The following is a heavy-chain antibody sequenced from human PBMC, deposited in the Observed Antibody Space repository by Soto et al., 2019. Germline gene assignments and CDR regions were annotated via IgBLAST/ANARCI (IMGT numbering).Heavy chain of an antibody. CDR2: ISYDGSNK. CDR3: AREGYCTNGVCYYFDY. D-gene: IGHD2-8*01. Sequence: QVQLVESGGGVVQPGRSLRLSCAASGFTFSSYAMHWVRQAPGKGLEWVAVISYDGSNKYYADSVKGRFTISRDNSKNTLYLQMNSLRAEDTAVYYCAREGYCTNGVCYYFDYWGQGTLVTVSS. V-gene: IGHV3-30-3*01. CDR1: GFTFSSYA. J-gene: IGHJ4*02.